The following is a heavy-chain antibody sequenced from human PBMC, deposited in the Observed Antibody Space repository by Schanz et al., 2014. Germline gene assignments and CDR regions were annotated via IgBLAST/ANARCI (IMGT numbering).Heavy chain of an antibody. CDR2: IWYDGSNQ. CDR1: GFTFNSYG. D-gene: IGHD3-22*01. V-gene: IGHV3-30*02. CDR3: AKSYDTSGYSGFDY. Sequence: QVQLVESGGGVVQPGRSLRLSCAASGFTFNSYGMHWVRQAPGKGLEWVAFIWYDGSNQYYADSVKGRFTISRDNSKNTLSLQMNSLRAEDTAVYYCAKSYDTSGYSGFDYWGQGTLVTVSS. J-gene: IGHJ4*02.